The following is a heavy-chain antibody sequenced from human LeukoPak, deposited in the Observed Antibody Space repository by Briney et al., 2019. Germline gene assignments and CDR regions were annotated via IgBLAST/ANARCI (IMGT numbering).Heavy chain of an antibody. CDR1: GFTFSSYG. D-gene: IGHD5-24*01. V-gene: IGHV3-30*02. CDR3: AKDRQQMEYFDY. CDR2: IWYDGSNR. Sequence: PGGSLRLSCAASGFTFSSYGMHWVRQAPGKGLEWVAVIWYDGSNRYYADSVKGRFTISRDNSKNTLYLQMNSLRGEDTAVYFCAKDRQQMEYFDYWGQGTLVTVSS. J-gene: IGHJ4*02.